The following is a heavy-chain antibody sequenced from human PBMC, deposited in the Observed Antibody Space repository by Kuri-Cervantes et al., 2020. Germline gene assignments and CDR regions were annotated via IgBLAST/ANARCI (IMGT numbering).Heavy chain of an antibody. CDR3: ARAGWGAAAGTSVYYYYYMDV. CDR2: IWLDGNKK. J-gene: IGHJ6*03. V-gene: IGHV3-33*01. CDR1: GFTFSSYG. Sequence: LSLTCAASGFTFSSYGMHWVRQAPGKGLEWVAVIWLDGNKKDYADSVKGRFTISRENSKNTLFLQMNSLRAEDTAVYYCARAGWGAAAGTSVYYYYYMDVWGKGTTVTVSS. D-gene: IGHD6-13*01.